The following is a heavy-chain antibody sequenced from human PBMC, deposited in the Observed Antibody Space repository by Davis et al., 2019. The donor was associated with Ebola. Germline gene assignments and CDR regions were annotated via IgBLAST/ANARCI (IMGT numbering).Heavy chain of an antibody. CDR1: GFTLSDYY. D-gene: IGHD2-15*01. J-gene: IGHJ4*02. CDR3: TKEREVVVAATGFDC. CDR2: ITGSCSST. V-gene: IGHV3-23*01. Sequence: GESPKILRAAPGFTLSDYYMSWIRQAPGKGPEWVSGITGSCSSTNDADSVKGRFTISRDNSKSTLYLQMSSLRAEDTAVYWCTKEREVVVAATGFDCWGQGALVTVSS.